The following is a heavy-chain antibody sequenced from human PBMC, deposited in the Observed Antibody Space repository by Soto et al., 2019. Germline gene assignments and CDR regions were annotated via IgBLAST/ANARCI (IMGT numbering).Heavy chain of an antibody. D-gene: IGHD5-18*01. CDR1: GGSFSGYY. Sequence: PSETLSLTCAVYGGSFSGYYWSWIRQPPGKGLEWIGEINHSGSTNYNPSLKSRVTISVDTSKNQFSLKLSSVTAADTAVYYCARWIEIWNFDYWGQGTLVTVSS. J-gene: IGHJ4*02. V-gene: IGHV4-34*01. CDR2: INHSGST. CDR3: ARWIEIWNFDY.